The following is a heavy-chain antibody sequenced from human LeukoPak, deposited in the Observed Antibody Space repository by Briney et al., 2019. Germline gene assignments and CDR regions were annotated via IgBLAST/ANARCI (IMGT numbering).Heavy chain of an antibody. D-gene: IGHD1-26*01. CDR3: AKKVVVGATSPYSDFQD. V-gene: IGHV3-23*01. CDR1: GFTFSSYA. Sequence: GGSLRLSCVASGFTFSSYAMSWVRQAPGKGLEWVSAISGSGVTTHYAGSVKGRFSISRDNSKNTLYLQMNSLRVEDTALYFCAKKVVVGATSPYSDFQDWGQGTLVTVSS. J-gene: IGHJ1*01. CDR2: ISGSGVTT.